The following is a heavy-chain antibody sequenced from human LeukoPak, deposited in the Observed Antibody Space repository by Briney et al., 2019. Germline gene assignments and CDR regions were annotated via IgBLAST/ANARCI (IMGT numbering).Heavy chain of an antibody. CDR2: ISYDGSNK. CDR1: GFTFSSYA. J-gene: IGHJ4*02. V-gene: IGHV3-30*01. Sequence: PGGSLRLSCAASGFTFSSYAMHWVRQAPGKGLEWVAVISYDGSNKYYADSVKGRFTISRDNSKNTLYLQMDSLRAEDTAVYYCARKDIVAPLAFWGQGTLVTVSS. CDR3: ARKDIVAPLAF. D-gene: IGHD5-12*01.